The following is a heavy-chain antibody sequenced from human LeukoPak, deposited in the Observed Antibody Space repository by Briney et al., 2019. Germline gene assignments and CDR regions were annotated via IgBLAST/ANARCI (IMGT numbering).Heavy chain of an antibody. CDR1: GFTFSSYA. CDR2: ISGSGGST. V-gene: IGHV3-23*01. CDR3: AKDYTGDYGQDAFDI. D-gene: IGHD4-17*01. Sequence: GGSLRLSCAASGFTFSSYAMSWVRQAQGRGLEWVSAISGSGGSTYYADSVKGRFTISRDNSKNTLYLQMNSLRAEDTAVYYCAKDYTGDYGQDAFDIWGQGTMVTVSS. J-gene: IGHJ3*02.